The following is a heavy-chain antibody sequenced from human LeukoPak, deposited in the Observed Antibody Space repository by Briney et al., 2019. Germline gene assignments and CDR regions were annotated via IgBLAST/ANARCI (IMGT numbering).Heavy chain of an antibody. D-gene: IGHD3-10*01. CDR3: ARGRMQALGYYGSGSYYNPRIYSFDY. V-gene: IGHV4-34*01. CDR2: INHSGST. J-gene: IGHJ4*02. CDR1: GGSFSGYY. Sequence: PSETLSRNCAVYGGSFSGYYWSWLRQPPGKGLEWIGEINHSGSTNYNPSLKSGVTISVDTSKNQFSLKLSSVTAADTAVYYCARGRMQALGYYGSGSYYNPRIYSFDYWGQGTLVTVSS.